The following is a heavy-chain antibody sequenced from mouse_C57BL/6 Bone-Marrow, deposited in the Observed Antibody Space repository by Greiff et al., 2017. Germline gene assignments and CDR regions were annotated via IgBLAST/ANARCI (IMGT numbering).Heavy chain of an antibody. V-gene: IGHV5-12*01. Sequence: EVQRVESGGGLVQPGGSLKLSCAASGFTFSDYYMYWVRQTPEKRLEWVAYISNGGGSTYYPDTVKGRFTISRDNAKNTRYLQMSRLKSEDTAMYYCARQGGWLLGDYWGQGTTLTVSS. J-gene: IGHJ2*01. D-gene: IGHD2-3*01. CDR2: ISNGGGST. CDR3: ARQGGWLLGDY. CDR1: GFTFSDYY.